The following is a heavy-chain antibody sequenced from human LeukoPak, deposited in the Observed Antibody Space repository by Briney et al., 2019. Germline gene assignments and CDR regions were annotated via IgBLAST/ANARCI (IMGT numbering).Heavy chain of an antibody. Sequence: ASVKVSCKASGYTFTSYGISWVRQAPGQGLEWMGWISAYNGNTNYAQKLQGRVTMTTDTSTSTAYMELRSLRSGDTAVYYCARAHSGYYYDSSGYFPVQHWGQGTLVTVSS. CDR3: ARAHSGYYYDSSGYFPVQH. CDR2: ISAYNGNT. CDR1: GYTFTSYG. D-gene: IGHD3-22*01. V-gene: IGHV1-18*01. J-gene: IGHJ1*01.